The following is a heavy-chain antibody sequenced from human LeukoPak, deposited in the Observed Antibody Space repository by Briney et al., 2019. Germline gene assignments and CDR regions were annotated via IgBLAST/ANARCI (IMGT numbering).Heavy chain of an antibody. CDR2: ISSSSSYI. CDR1: GFTFSTYG. Sequence: GGSLRLSCAASGFTFSTYGTNWVRQAPGKGLEWVSSISSSSSYIYYADSVKGRFTISRDNAKNSLYLQMNSLRAEDTAVYYCARDEDNYYDSSGYSLGDYWGQGTLVTVSS. V-gene: IGHV3-21*01. D-gene: IGHD3-22*01. J-gene: IGHJ4*02. CDR3: ARDEDNYYDSSGYSLGDY.